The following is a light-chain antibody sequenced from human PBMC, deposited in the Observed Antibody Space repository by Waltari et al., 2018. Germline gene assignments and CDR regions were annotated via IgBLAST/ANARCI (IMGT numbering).Light chain of an antibody. CDR2: LNSDGSH. Sequence: QLVLTQSPSASASLGASVKLTFTLSSGHSSHAIAWHQQQPEKGPRYLMKLNSDGSHSKGDGIPDRFSGFSSGAERSLTISNLQSEDEADYYCQSWGTGIPWVFGGGTKLTVL. CDR3: QSWGTGIPWV. V-gene: IGLV4-69*01. CDR1: SGHSSHA. J-gene: IGLJ3*02.